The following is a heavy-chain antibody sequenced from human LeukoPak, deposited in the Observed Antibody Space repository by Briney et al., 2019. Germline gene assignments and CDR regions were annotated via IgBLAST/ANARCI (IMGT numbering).Heavy chain of an antibody. CDR1: GFTFSDYY. CDR3: ARVDSSGYYCRAEYFQH. J-gene: IGHJ1*01. CDR2: ISSSGSTI. D-gene: IGHD3-22*01. V-gene: IGHV3-11*04. Sequence: PGGSLRLSCAASGFTFSDYYMSWIRQAPGKGLEWVSYISSSGSTIYYADPVKGRFTISRDNAKNSLYLQMNSLRAEDTAVYYCARVDSSGYYCRAEYFQHWGQGTLVTVSS.